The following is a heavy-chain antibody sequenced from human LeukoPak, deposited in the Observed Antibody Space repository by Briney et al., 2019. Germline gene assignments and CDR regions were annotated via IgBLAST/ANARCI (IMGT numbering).Heavy chain of an antibody. CDR3: AKGVGSSWYNFDY. CDR2: ISGSGGST. CDR1: GFTFSSYA. D-gene: IGHD6-13*01. Sequence: PGGSLRLSCAASGFTFSSYAMNWVRQAPGKGLEWVSTISGSGGSTYYADSVKGRVTISRDNSKNTLYLQMNSLRVEDTAIYYCAKGVGSSWYNFDYWGQGTLVTVSS. J-gene: IGHJ4*02. V-gene: IGHV3-23*01.